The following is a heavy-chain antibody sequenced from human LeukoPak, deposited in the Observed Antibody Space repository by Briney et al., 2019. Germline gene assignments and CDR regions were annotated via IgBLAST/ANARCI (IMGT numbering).Heavy chain of an antibody. Sequence: SVKVSCKASGGTGSSYGISWVRQAPGQGPEWIGGIIPIFGTANFAQKFQGRVAINADESTSTGYMELSSLRSDDTAVYFCARGGLYGSGRGPYYDMDVWGQGTTVTVSS. V-gene: IGHV1-69*13. CDR1: GGTGSSYG. CDR3: ARGGLYGSGRGPYYDMDV. J-gene: IGHJ6*02. CDR2: IIPIFGTA. D-gene: IGHD3-10*01.